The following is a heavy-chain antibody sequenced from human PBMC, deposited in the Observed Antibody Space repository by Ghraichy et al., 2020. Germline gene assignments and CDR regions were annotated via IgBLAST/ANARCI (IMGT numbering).Heavy chain of an antibody. CDR3: ARGPPGDFWSGYYSYYFDY. CDR1: GGTFSSYA. V-gene: IGHV1-69*05. CDR2: IIPIFGTA. Sequence: SVKVSCKASGGTFSSYAISWVRQAPGQGLEWMGGIIPIFGTANYAQKFQGRVTITTDESTSTAYMELSSLRSEDTAVYYCARGPPGDFWSGYYSYYFDYWGQGTLVTVSS. D-gene: IGHD3-3*01. J-gene: IGHJ4*02.